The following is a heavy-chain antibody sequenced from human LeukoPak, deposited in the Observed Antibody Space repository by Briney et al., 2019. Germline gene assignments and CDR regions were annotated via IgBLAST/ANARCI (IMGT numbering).Heavy chain of an antibody. CDR1: GFTFNNYG. D-gene: IGHD2-2*01. CDR3: SKGPLRGTAAAIDY. CDR2: ISYDGRNI. J-gene: IGHJ4*02. V-gene: IGHV3-30*18. Sequence: GSLRLSCAASGFTFNNYGMHWVRQAPGKGLEWVAVISYDGRNIHYPDSVKGRFTISRDISTDTLWLQMDSLRTEDTAVYYCSKGPLRGTAAAIDYWGQGTLVTVSS.